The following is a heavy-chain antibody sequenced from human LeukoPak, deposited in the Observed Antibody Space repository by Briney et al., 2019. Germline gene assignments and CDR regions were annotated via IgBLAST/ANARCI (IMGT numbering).Heavy chain of an antibody. J-gene: IGHJ4*02. CDR3: ARDLTRRDGYNGSSDY. V-gene: IGHV4-39*07. CDR2: IYHSGST. D-gene: IGHD5-24*01. Sequence: PSETLSLTCTVSGGSISSSGHYWGWIRQPPGKGLEWIGEIYHSGSTNYNPSLKSRVTISVDKSKNQFSLKLSSVTAADTAVYYCARDLTRRDGYNGSSDYWGQGTLVTVSS. CDR1: GGSISSSGHY.